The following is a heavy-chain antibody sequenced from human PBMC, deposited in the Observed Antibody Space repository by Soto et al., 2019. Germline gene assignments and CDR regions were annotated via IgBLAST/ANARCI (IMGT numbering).Heavy chain of an antibody. Sequence: QLQLQESGSGLVKPSQTLSLTCAVSGGSISSGGYSWSWIRQPPGKGLEWIGYIYHSGSTYYNPSLKSRVTISVDRSKNQFSLKLSSVTAADTAVYYCARGGRDYYGSGSYYRPTPFDYWGQGTLVTVSS. CDR2: IYHSGST. CDR1: GGSISSGGYS. D-gene: IGHD3-10*01. CDR3: ARGGRDYYGSGSYYRPTPFDY. V-gene: IGHV4-30-2*01. J-gene: IGHJ4*02.